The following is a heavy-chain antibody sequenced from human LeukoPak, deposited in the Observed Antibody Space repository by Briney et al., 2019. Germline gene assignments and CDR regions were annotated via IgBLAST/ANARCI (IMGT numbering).Heavy chain of an antibody. CDR2: INHSGST. CDR3: ARGAVLRYFDWVPGARLPRSYVDY. D-gene: IGHD3-9*01. CDR1: GGSFSGYY. J-gene: IGHJ4*02. Sequence: SETLSLTCAVYGGSFSGYYWSWIRQPPGKGLEWIGEINHSGSTNYNPSLKSRVTISVDTSKNQFSLRLSSVTAADTAVYYCARGAVLRYFDWVPGARLPRSYVDYWGQGTLVTVSS. V-gene: IGHV4-34*01.